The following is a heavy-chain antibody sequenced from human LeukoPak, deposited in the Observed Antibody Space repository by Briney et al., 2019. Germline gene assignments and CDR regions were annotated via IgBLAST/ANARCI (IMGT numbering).Heavy chain of an antibody. J-gene: IGHJ4*02. CDR2: ISWNSGSI. V-gene: IGHV3-9*01. CDR3: AKVQEPDY. D-gene: IGHD1-14*01. CDR1: GFTFDDYA. Sequence: QSGRSLRLSCAASGFTFDDYAMHWVRQAPGKGLEWVSGISWNSGSIGYADSVKGRFTISRDNAKNSLYLQMNSLRAEDTALYYCAKVQEPDYWGQGTLVTVSS.